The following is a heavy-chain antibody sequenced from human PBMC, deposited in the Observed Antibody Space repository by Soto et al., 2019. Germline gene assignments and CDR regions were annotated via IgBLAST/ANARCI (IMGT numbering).Heavy chain of an antibody. J-gene: IGHJ4*02. Sequence: QVQLVQSGAEVKKPGASVKVSCKASGYTFTGYYMHWVRQAPGQGLEWMGWINPNSGGTNYAQKFQGWVTMTRDTSISTAYMELSRLRSADTAVYYCASDYSGYDLGGPFDYWGQGTLVTVSS. CDR3: ASDYSGYDLGGPFDY. CDR1: GYTFTGYY. D-gene: IGHD5-12*01. V-gene: IGHV1-2*04. CDR2: INPNSGGT.